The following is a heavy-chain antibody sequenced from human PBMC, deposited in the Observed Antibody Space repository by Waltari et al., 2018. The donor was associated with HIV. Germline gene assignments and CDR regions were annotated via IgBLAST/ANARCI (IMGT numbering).Heavy chain of an antibody. J-gene: IGHJ4*02. V-gene: IGHV3-23*04. CDR1: ALNFNMYA. Sequence: EVQLVESGGGLVQPGGSLRLSCVASALNFNMYAMSWVRQAPGEGLEWISGISGRLYEIFYAASVSGRFTISSDDSKNTVYLQMNSLSAEDSHIYFFAGVMGGLGIAYYFESWGPGTLVIVSS. CDR2: ISGRLYEI. CDR3: AGVMGGLGIAYYFES. D-gene: IGHD1-26*01.